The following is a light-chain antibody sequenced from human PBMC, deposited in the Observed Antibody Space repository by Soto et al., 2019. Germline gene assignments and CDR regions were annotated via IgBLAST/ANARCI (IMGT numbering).Light chain of an antibody. Sequence: EIVVTHSPAPVPLSREESATLWWMASQSVGSDLAWYQRKPGQAPRLVIYDIFTRATGVPTRISGSGSGTEFTLTISRLQSEDFAVYYCQQYNSWPLTFGGGTKVDIK. CDR3: QQYNSWPLT. J-gene: IGKJ4*01. CDR2: DIF. V-gene: IGKV3D-15*01. CDR1: QSVGSD.